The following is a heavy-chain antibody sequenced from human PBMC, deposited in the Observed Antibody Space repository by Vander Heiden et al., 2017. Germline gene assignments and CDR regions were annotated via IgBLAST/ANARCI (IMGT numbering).Heavy chain of an antibody. CDR1: GYRCSTSW. Sequence: EVQLVQSGAEVRKPGASLTISRAASGYRCSTSWVGWVSQKPGKGREWMGFIYPDDADTRYSPSFQGHVTISADKSITTAFLQWDSLKASDTATYYCARHFQPPGVAGSAPESFNIWGQGTVVTVSS. D-gene: IGHD1-26*01. CDR3: ARHFQPPGVAGSAPESFNI. V-gene: IGHV5-51*01. CDR2: IYPDDADT. J-gene: IGHJ3*02.